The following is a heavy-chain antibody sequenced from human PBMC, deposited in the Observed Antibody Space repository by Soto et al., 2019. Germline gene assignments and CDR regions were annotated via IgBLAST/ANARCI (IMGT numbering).Heavy chain of an antibody. Sequence: SETLSLTCAVYGGSFSGYYWSWIRQPPGKGLEWIGEINHSGSTNYNPSLKSRVTISVDTSKNQFSLKLSSVTAADTAVYYCARGRPTDYWGQGTLVTVSS. CDR2: INHSGST. J-gene: IGHJ4*02. CDR3: ARGRPTDY. V-gene: IGHV4-34*01. CDR1: GGSFSGYY.